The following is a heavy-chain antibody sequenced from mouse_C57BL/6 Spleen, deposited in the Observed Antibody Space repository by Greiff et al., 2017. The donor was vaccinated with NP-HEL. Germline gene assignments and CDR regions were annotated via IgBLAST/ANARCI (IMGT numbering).Heavy chain of an antibody. CDR2: IYPGSGST. D-gene: IGHD1-1*01. Sequence: QVQLQQPGAELVKPGASVKMSCKASGYTFTSYWITWVKQRPGQGLEWIGDIYPGSGSTNYNEKFKSKATLTVDTSSSTAYMQLSSLTSEDSAVYYCARGHYGSSYDYYAMDYWGQGTSVTVSS. V-gene: IGHV1-55*01. CDR3: ARGHYGSSYDYYAMDY. CDR1: GYTFTSYW. J-gene: IGHJ4*01.